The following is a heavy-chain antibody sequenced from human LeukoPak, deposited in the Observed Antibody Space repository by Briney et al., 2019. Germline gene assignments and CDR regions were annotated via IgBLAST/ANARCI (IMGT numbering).Heavy chain of an antibody. CDR2: ISGSGGST. Sequence: GGSLRLSCAASGFTFSSYAMNWVRQAPGKGLEWVSAISGSGGSTYYADSVKGRFTISRDNSKNTLYLQMNSLRAEDTAVYYCAKVTRELRFGLPGHWGLGTLVTVSS. CDR1: GFTFSSYA. V-gene: IGHV3-23*01. J-gene: IGHJ1*01. CDR3: AKVTRELRFGLPGH. D-gene: IGHD3-3*01.